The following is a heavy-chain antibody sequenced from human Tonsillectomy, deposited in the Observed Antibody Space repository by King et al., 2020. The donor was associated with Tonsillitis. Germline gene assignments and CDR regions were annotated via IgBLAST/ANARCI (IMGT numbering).Heavy chain of an antibody. CDR2: IKQDGSEK. D-gene: IGHD1-14*01. Sequence: VQLVESGGGLVQPGGSLRLSCAASGFTFCSYGDGWGPHAPGQGLGGVANIKQDGSEKYFVDSVKGRITISRDNAKNSLYLQMNSLRAEDTAVYYCARDRAGIDYWGQGTLVTVSS. J-gene: IGHJ4*02. V-gene: IGHV3-7*04. CDR3: ARDRAGIDY. CDR1: GFTFCSYG.